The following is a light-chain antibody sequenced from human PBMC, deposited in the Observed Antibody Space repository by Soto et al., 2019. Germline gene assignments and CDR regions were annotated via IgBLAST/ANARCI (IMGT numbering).Light chain of an antibody. CDR1: QSVRSNS. Sequence: EIVLTQSPDTLSLSPGERATLSCRASQSVRSNSLAWYQQKPGQAPRFLIYDASSRATGIPDRFSGSGSGTDFTLTISRLEPEDFAVYYCQQDGSTPLTFGGGTKVDIE. J-gene: IGKJ4*01. CDR3: QQDGSTPLT. CDR2: DAS. V-gene: IGKV3-20*01.